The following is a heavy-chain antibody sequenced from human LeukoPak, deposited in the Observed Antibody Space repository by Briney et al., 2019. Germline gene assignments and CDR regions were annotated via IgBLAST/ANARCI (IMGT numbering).Heavy chain of an antibody. CDR3: ARPTGTLNNWFDP. J-gene: IGHJ5*02. Sequence: GASVTVSCKASGYTFTNYYIHWVRQAPGQGLEWMGWINPNSGGTNYAQKFQGRVTMTRDTSISTAYMELSRLRSDDTAVYYCARPTGTLNNWFDPWGQGTLVTVSS. V-gene: IGHV1-2*02. D-gene: IGHD1-1*01. CDR2: INPNSGGT. CDR1: GYTFTNYY.